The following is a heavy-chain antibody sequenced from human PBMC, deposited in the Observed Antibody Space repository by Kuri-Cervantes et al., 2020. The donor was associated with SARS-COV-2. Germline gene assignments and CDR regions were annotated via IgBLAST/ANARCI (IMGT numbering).Heavy chain of an antibody. CDR2: ISAYNGNT. Sequence: ASVKVSCKASGYTFTSYGISWVRQAPGQGLEWMGWISAYNGNTNYAQKLQGRVTMTTDTSTSTAYMELRSLRADDTAVYYCATDHSSITLSGAILKGGWLDPWGQGTLVTVSS. V-gene: IGHV1-18*01. CDR3: ATDHSSITLSGAILKGGWLDP. D-gene: IGHD3-3*01. J-gene: IGHJ5*02. CDR1: GYTFTSYG.